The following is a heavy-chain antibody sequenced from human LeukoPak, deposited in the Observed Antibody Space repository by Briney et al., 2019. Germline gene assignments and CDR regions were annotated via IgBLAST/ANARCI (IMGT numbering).Heavy chain of an antibody. V-gene: IGHV1-18*01. D-gene: IGHD3-22*01. CDR3: ARVEGVVVITPVDY. CDR2: FSAYNGHT. Sequence: ASVKVSCKASGYTFTNYAVSWVRQAPGQGLEWMGWFSAYNGHTSYAQNLQGRVTMTTDTSTSTAYMELRSLRSDDTAVYYCARVEGVVVITPVDYWGQGTLVTVS. CDR1: GYTFTNYA. J-gene: IGHJ4*02.